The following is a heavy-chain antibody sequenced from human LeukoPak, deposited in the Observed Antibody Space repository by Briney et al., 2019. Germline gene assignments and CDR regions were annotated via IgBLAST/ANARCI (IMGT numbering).Heavy chain of an antibody. CDR3: ARGLSASGPFDY. D-gene: IGHD6-19*01. CDR2: IYSSGST. Sequence: SQTLSLTCTVSGGSISSYYWSWIRQPPGKGLEWIGYIYSSGSTSYNPSLKSRVTISVDTSKNQFSLKLSSVTAADTAVYYCARGLSASGPFDYWGQGTLVTVSS. J-gene: IGHJ4*02. CDR1: GGSISSYY. V-gene: IGHV4-59*12.